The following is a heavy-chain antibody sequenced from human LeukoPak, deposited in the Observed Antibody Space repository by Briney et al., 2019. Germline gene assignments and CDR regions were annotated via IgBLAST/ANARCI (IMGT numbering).Heavy chain of an antibody. CDR3: ARGFSGHGLFDY. D-gene: IGHD5-12*01. CDR1: GVICSSTY. V-gene: IGHV3-53*01. J-gene: IGHJ4*02. Sequence: GGSLRRSCAAAGVICSSTYMVWVRQAPGKRLEWVSLILGGGSTYYADSVKGRFTISRDKSKNTVNLQMNSLRDEDTAVYYCARGFSGHGLFDYWGQGTLVTISS. CDR2: ILGGGST.